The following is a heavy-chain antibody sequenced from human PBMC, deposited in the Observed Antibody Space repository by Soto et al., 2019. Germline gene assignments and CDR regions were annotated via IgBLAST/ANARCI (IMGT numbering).Heavy chain of an antibody. CDR2: IYYSGST. CDR3: AREYILTGYPRFSYYGMDV. J-gene: IGHJ6*02. V-gene: IGHV4-59*01. Sequence: TSETLSLTCTVSGGSISSYYCSWILPPPGKGLEWIGYIYYSGSTNYNPSLKSRVTISVDTSKNQFSLKLSSVTAADTAVYYCAREYILTGYPRFSYYGMDVWGQGTTVTVSS. D-gene: IGHD3-9*01. CDR1: GGSISSYY.